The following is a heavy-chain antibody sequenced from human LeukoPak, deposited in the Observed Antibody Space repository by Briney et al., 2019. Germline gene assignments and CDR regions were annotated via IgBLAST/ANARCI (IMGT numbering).Heavy chain of an antibody. Sequence: PGMSLRLSCAASGFTFSSYSMNWVRQAPGKGLEWVSSISSSSSYIYYADSVKGRFTISRDNAKNSLYLQMNSLRAEDTAVYYCARGDSGYDLYYYGMDVWGQGTTVTVSS. D-gene: IGHD5-12*01. CDR1: GFTFSSYS. J-gene: IGHJ6*02. CDR2: ISSSSSYI. V-gene: IGHV3-21*01. CDR3: ARGDSGYDLYYYGMDV.